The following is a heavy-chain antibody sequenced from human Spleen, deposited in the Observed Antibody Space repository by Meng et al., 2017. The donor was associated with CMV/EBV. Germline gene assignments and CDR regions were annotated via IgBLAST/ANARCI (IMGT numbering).Heavy chain of an antibody. Sequence: GESLKISCAASGFTVSSNYMSWVRQAPGKGLEWVSVIYSCGSTYYADSVKGRFTISRDNSKNTLYLQMNSLRAEDTAVYYCARGGAVGLTVYFDYWGQGTLVTVSS. V-gene: IGHV3-53*01. D-gene: IGHD6-19*01. J-gene: IGHJ4*02. CDR1: GFTVSSNY. CDR2: IYSCGST. CDR3: ARGGAVGLTVYFDY.